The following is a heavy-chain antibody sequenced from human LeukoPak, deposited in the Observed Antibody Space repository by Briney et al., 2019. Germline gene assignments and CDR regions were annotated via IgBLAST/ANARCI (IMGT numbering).Heavy chain of an antibody. Sequence: GGSLRLSCAASGFTFSNAWMSWVRQAPGKGLEWVGRIKSKTDGGTTDYAAPVKGRFTISRDDSKNTLYLQMNSLRAEDTAVYYCAKSHSPSGDYWGQGTLVTVSS. V-gene: IGHV3-15*01. J-gene: IGHJ4*02. D-gene: IGHD1-26*01. CDR3: AKSHSPSGDY. CDR1: GFTFSNAW. CDR2: IKSKTDGGTT.